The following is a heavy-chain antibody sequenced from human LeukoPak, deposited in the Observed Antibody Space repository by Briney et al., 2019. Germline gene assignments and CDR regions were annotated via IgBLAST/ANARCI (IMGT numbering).Heavy chain of an antibody. CDR2: IYSGGST. D-gene: IGHD4-17*01. Sequence: PGGSLRLSCAASGFTVSSNYVSWVRQAPGKGLEWVSVIYSGGSTYYADSVEGRFTISRDNSKNTLYLQMNSLRAEDTAVYYCARADYGDYYVDYWGQGTLVTVSS. CDR3: ARADYGDYYVDY. J-gene: IGHJ4*02. CDR1: GFTVSSNY. V-gene: IGHV3-53*01.